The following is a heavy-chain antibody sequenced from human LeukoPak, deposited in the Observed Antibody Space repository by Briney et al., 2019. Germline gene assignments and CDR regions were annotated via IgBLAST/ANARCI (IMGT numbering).Heavy chain of an antibody. J-gene: IGHJ4*02. Sequence: GGSLRLSCAASGFTFRSYWMTWVRQYPGKGLEWVANIKQDGSETYYADSVKGRFTISRDNAKRSLYLQMNSLRAEDTALYYCAKDREITMSQPDYWGQGTLVTVSS. CDR3: AKDREITMSQPDY. V-gene: IGHV3-7*03. CDR2: IKQDGSET. D-gene: IGHD3-22*01. CDR1: GFTFRSYW.